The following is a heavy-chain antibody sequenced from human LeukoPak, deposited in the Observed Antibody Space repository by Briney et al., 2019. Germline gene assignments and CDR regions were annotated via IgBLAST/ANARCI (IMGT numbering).Heavy chain of an antibody. CDR1: GFTFSSYG. CDR3: AKGKDIVLMVYAPTLDY. D-gene: IGHD2-8*01. Sequence: GGSLRLSCAASGFTFSSYGMHWVRQAPGKGLEWVAFIRYDGSNKYYADSVKGRFTISRDNSKNTLYLQMNSLRAEDTAVYYCAKGKDIVLMVYAPTLDYWGQGTLVTVSS. CDR2: IRYDGSNK. J-gene: IGHJ4*02. V-gene: IGHV3-30*02.